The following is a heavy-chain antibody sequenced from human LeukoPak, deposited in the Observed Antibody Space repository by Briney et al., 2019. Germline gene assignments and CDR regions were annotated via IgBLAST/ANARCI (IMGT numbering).Heavy chain of an antibody. Sequence: SVKVSCRASGGTFTGYTISWVRQAPGQGLEWMGRIIPLFGTVDYAQKFQGRVTITTDELATTAYMQLSSLKSDDTAVYYCARGVRSAFYTPPPDYWGQGTRVTVSS. J-gene: IGHJ4*02. D-gene: IGHD3-3*01. CDR2: IIPLFGTV. CDR1: GGTFTGYT. V-gene: IGHV1-69*05. CDR3: ARGVRSAFYTPPPDY.